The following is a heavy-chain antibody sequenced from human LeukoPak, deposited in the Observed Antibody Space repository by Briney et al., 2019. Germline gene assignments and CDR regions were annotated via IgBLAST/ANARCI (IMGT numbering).Heavy chain of an antibody. D-gene: IGHD3-10*01. CDR1: GFTFTNYW. CDR2: ISSSSSYI. Sequence: GGSLRLSCAASGFTFTNYWIHWVRQAPGKGLEWVSSISSSSSYIYYADSVKGRFTISRDNAKNSLYLQMNSLRAEDTAVYYCARMVRGTIFRQEFDYWGQGTLVTVSS. V-gene: IGHV3-21*01. CDR3: ARMVRGTIFRQEFDY. J-gene: IGHJ4*02.